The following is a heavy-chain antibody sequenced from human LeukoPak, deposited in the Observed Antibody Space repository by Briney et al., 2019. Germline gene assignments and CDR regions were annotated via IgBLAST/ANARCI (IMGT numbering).Heavy chain of an antibody. CDR1: GFTVSSNY. CDR3: ARDSCSGGSCYSDY. D-gene: IGHD2-15*01. J-gene: IGHJ4*02. CDR2: IYTGVGT. Sequence: GGSLRLSCAASGFTVSSNYMSWVRQAPGKGLEWVSVIYTGVGTYYADSVKGRFTISRDNSNSTLYLQMNSLRVDDTAVYYCARDSCSGGSCYSDYWGQGTLVTVSS. V-gene: IGHV3-53*01.